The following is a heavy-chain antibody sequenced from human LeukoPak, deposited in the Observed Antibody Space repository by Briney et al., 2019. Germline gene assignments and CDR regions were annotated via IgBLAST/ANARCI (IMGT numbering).Heavy chain of an antibody. CDR3: AAMTSVTTGDY. Sequence: PGGSLRLSCAASGFPFSSYGMHWARQAPGKGLEWVAFIPYDGSDKFYADSVKGRFTISRDNSKNTLYLQMNSLRAEDTAVYYCAAMTSVTTGDYWGQGTLVTVSS. CDR1: GFPFSSYG. D-gene: IGHD4-11*01. CDR2: IPYDGSDK. V-gene: IGHV3-30*02. J-gene: IGHJ4*02.